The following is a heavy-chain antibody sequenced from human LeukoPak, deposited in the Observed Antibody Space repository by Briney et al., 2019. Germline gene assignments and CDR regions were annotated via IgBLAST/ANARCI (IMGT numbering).Heavy chain of an antibody. Sequence: PGGSVTLFCAASGFTFSSYGMSWVRQAPGKGLEWVSIISGSGGSTYYADSVKGRFTISRDNSKNTLYLQMKSLRVEHTAVYYCAKDRTRDGDYGDRFDYWGQGTLVTVSS. J-gene: IGHJ4*02. CDR2: ISGSGGST. V-gene: IGHV3-23*01. D-gene: IGHD4-17*01. CDR3: AKDRTRDGDYGDRFDY. CDR1: GFTFSSYG.